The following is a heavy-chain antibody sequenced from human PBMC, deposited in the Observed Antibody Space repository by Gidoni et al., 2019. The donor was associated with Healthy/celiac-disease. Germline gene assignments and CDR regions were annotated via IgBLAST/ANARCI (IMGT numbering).Heavy chain of an antibody. D-gene: IGHD6-19*01. J-gene: IGHJ3*02. CDR2: IYYRGST. Sequence: QVQLQESGPGLVKPSQTLSLPCTVSGGSISSGGYYWSWIRQHPGKGLEWIGYIYYRGSTYYNPSLKSRVTISVDTSKNQFSLKLSSVTAADTAVYYCARDRSSGWGNDAFDIWGQGTMVTVSS. CDR3: ARDRSSGWGNDAFDI. CDR1: GGSISSGGYY. V-gene: IGHV4-31*03.